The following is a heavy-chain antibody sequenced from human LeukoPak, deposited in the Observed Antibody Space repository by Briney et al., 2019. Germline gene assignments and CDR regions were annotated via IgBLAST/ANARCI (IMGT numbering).Heavy chain of an antibody. V-gene: IGHV4-34*01. CDR2: VEHSGNT. CDR3: ARDSPGYSSGWYDP. Sequence: PSETLSLTSAVYGGSFSGYYGSWIRQPPGRGLEWIGEVEHSGNTNYNPSVKTRVTISLHTPKTQFSLKLTSVTAADTAVYYCARDSPGYSSGWYDPFGQGTLVTVTS. CDR1: GGSFSGYY. D-gene: IGHD6-19*01. J-gene: IGHJ5*02.